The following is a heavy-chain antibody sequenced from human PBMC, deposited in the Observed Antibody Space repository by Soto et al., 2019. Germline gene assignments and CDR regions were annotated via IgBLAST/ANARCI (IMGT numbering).Heavy chain of an antibody. CDR3: ARVAYQLLINTYGMDF. J-gene: IGHJ6*02. D-gene: IGHD2-2*01. CDR1: GGSSSSSSYY. Sequence: NPSETLSLTCTVSGGSSSSSSYYWGWIRQPPGKGLEWIGSIYYSGSTYYNPSLKSRVTISVDTSKNQFSLKLSSVTAADTAVYYCARVAYQLLINTYGMDFWGQGTTVTVSS. CDR2: IYYSGST. V-gene: IGHV4-39*01.